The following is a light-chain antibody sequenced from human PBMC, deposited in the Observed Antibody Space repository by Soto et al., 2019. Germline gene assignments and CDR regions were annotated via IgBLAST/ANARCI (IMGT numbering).Light chain of an antibody. CDR1: QSVRNY. CDR2: DAS. CDR3: QQCSLGLT. V-gene: IGKV3-11*01. J-gene: IGKJ4*01. Sequence: EIVLTQSPATLSLSPGVRATLSCRASQSVRNYLTWYQQKPGQPPRLLIYDASNRATGIPARFSGSGSGTDFTLTISSLEPDDFAVYYCQQCSLGLTFGGGTKVEIK.